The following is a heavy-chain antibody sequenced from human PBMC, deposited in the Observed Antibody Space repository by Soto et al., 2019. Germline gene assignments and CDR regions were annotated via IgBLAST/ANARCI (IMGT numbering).Heavy chain of an antibody. J-gene: IGHJ4*02. CDR1: GYKFSAYW. D-gene: IGHD1-1*01. V-gene: IGHV5-51*01. CDR2: IYPGDFDT. CDR3: ARRPQKAYDPIDY. Sequence: GESLKISCMTSGYKFSAYWIAWARQRPGKGLEWMGIIYPGDFDTRYSPSFEGQVTISVDRSTNTAHLQWSSLKASDTAIYYCARRPQKAYDPIDYWGQGTLVTVSS.